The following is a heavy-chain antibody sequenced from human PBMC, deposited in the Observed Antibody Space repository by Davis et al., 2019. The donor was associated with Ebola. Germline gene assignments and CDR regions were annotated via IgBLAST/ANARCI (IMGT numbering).Heavy chain of an antibody. CDR1: GFTFSSYS. CDR3: AREVGPTHFDY. J-gene: IGHJ4*02. Sequence: GESLKISCAASGFTFSSYSMNWVRQAPGKGLEWVSSISSSSSYIYYADSVKGRFTISRDNAKNSLYLQMNSLRAEDTAVCFCAREVGPTHFDYWGQGTLVTVSS. CDR2: ISSSSSYI. V-gene: IGHV3-21*01. D-gene: IGHD1-26*01.